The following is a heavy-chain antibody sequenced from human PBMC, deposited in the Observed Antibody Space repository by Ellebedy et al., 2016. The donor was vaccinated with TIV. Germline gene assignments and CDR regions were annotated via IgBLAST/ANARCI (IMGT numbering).Heavy chain of an antibody. CDR1: GYTFNSYD. Sequence: AASVKVSCKASGYTFNSYDVNWVRQATGQGLEWMGWMNPNSGNTGYAQKFRGRVTMTRNTSISTAYMELNSLTSEDTAVYYCARASYDSSGTVNDYWGQGTLVIVSS. V-gene: IGHV1-8*01. CDR3: ARASYDSSGTVNDY. CDR2: MNPNSGNT. D-gene: IGHD3-22*01. J-gene: IGHJ4*02.